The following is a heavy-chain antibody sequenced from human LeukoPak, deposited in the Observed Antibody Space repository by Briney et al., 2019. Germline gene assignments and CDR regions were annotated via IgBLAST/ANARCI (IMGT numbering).Heavy chain of an antibody. CDR2: ISGSGGST. J-gene: IGHJ4*02. CDR1: GFTFSSYA. CDR3: AKAPPALWFGELAPYWFDY. D-gene: IGHD3-10*01. V-gene: IGHV3-23*01. Sequence: PGGSLRLPCAASGFTFSSYAMSWVRQAPGKGLEWVSAISGSGGSTYYADSVKGRFTISRDNSKNTLYLQMNSLRAEDTAVYYCAKAPPALWFGELAPYWFDYWGQGTLVTVSS.